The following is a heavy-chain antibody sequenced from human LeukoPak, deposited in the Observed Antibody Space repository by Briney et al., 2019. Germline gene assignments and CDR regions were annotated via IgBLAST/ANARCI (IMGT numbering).Heavy chain of an antibody. D-gene: IGHD2-2*01. CDR1: GFSLSTSGMC. V-gene: IGHV2-70*11. CDR2: IDWDDDK. CDR3: ARIRAYCSSTSCYGYYYYYMDV. Sequence: SGPALVKPTPPLTLTCTFSGFSLSTSGMCVSWIRQPPGKALEWLARIDWDDDKYYSTSLKTRLTISKDTSKNQVVLTMTNMDPVDTATYYCARIRAYCSSTSCYGYYYYYMDVWGKGTTVTVSS. J-gene: IGHJ6*03.